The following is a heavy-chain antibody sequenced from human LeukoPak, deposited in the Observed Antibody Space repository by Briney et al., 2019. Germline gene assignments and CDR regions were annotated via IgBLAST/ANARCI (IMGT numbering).Heavy chain of an antibody. J-gene: IGHJ6*03. D-gene: IGHD3-10*01. CDR1: GYTFTGYY. V-gene: IGHV1-2*02. CDR2: INPNSGGT. Sequence: GASVKVSCKASGYTFTGYYMHWVRQAPGQGLGWMGWINPNSGGTNYAQKFQGRVTMTRDTSISTAYMELSRLRSDDTAVYYCARERVTMVRGGSGDYYYYMDVWGKGTTVTISS. CDR3: ARERVTMVRGGSGDYYYYMDV.